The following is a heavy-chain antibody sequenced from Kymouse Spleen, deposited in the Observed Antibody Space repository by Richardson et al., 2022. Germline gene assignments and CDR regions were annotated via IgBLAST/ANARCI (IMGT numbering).Heavy chain of an antibody. V-gene: IGHV3-73*02. Sequence: EVQLVESGGGLVQPGGSLKLSCAASGFTFSGSAMHWVRQASGKGLEWVGRIRSKANSYATAYAASVKGRFTISRDDSKNTAYLQMNSLKTEDTAVYYCTRGSSWYYYYGMDVWGQGTTVTVSS. D-gene: IGHD6-13*01. J-gene: IGHJ6*02. CDR3: TRGSSWYYYYGMDV. CDR2: IRSKANSYAT. CDR1: GFTFSGSA.